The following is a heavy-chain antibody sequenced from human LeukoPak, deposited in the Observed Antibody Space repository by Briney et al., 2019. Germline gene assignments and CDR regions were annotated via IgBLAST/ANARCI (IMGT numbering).Heavy chain of an antibody. CDR1: GYTFTSYG. Sequence: GASVEVSCKASGYTFTSYGISWVRQAPGQGLEWMGWISAYNGNTNYAQKLQGRVTMTTDTSTSTAYMELRSLRSDDTAVYYCARPSRLHEAFDWYFDLWGRGTLVTVSS. J-gene: IGHJ2*01. CDR2: ISAYNGNT. CDR3: ARPSRLHEAFDWYFDL. D-gene: IGHD5-24*01. V-gene: IGHV1-18*01.